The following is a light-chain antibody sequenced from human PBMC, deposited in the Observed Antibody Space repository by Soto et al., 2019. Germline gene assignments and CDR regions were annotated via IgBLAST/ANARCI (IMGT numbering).Light chain of an antibody. CDR1: SSDVGYYNY. J-gene: IGLJ3*02. Sequence: QSALTQPRSVSGSPGQSVIISCTGTSSDVGYYNYVSWYQHHPGKAPKVMIYDVTKRPSGVPDRFSGSKSGNTASLTISGLQAEDGAEYYCCSFAGTFTWVFGGGTKLTVL. CDR3: CSFAGTFTWV. CDR2: DVT. V-gene: IGLV2-11*01.